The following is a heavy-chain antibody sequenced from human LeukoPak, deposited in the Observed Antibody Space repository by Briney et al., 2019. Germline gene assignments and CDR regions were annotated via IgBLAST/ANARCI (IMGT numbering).Heavy chain of an antibody. D-gene: IGHD4-17*01. Sequence: SETLSLTCAVYGGSFSGHYWSWIRQPPGKGLEWIGEINHSGSTKYNPSLKSRVTISVDTSKNQFSLKLSSVSAADTAVYYCARVLYGDYWNDRYFDLWGRGTLVTVSS. CDR3: ARVLYGDYWNDRYFDL. CDR2: INHSGST. CDR1: GGSFSGHY. V-gene: IGHV4-34*01. J-gene: IGHJ2*01.